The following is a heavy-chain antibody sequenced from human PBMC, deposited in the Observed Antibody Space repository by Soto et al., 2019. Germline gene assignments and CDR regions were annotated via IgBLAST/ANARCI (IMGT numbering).Heavy chain of an antibody. J-gene: IGHJ4*02. CDR2: IGAARDP. CDR1: GFTFSNFD. D-gene: IGHD3-22*01. V-gene: IGHV3-13*05. Sequence: GGSLRLSCATSGFTFSNFDMHWVRQVPGKGLEWVSAIGAARDPYYLGSVKGRFTISRENAKDTLYLQMNSLRAEDTAVYYCAKDRYYYDSSGYYPNWGQGTLVTVSS. CDR3: AKDRYYYDSSGYYPN.